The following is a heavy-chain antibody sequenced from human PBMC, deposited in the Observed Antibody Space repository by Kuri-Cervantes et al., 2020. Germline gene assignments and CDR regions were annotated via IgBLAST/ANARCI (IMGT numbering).Heavy chain of an antibody. CDR3: ARARYCSSTSCYHTGVGVDV. CDR1: GYTFTGYY. CDR2: INPNSGNT. Sequence: SVNVSRKASGYTFTGYYMHWVRQAPGQGLEWMGWINPNSGNTNYAQKLQGRVTMTTDTSTSTAYMELRSLRSDVTAVYYCARARYCSSTSCYHTGVGVDVWGQGTTVTVSS. D-gene: IGHD2-2*01. V-gene: IGHV1-18*04. J-gene: IGHJ6*02.